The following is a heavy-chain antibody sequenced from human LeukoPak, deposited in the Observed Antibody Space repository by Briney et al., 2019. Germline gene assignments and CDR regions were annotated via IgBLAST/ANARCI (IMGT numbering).Heavy chain of an antibody. J-gene: IGHJ5*02. CDR3: ATFFWSGYSS. Sequence: SETLSLTCAVSGGSFRNYYWTWIRQPPGKGLEWIGEINHSGSTNYNPSLKSRVTISLDTSKNQFSLKLSSVTAADTAVYYCATFFWSGYSSWGQGTLVTVSS. V-gene: IGHV4-34*01. CDR1: GGSFRNYY. CDR2: INHSGST. D-gene: IGHD3-3*01.